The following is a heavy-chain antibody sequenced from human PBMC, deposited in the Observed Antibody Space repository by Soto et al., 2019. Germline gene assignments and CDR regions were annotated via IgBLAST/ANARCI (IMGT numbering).Heavy chain of an antibody. J-gene: IGHJ4*02. CDR1: GFSFSSYA. Sequence: EVQLLESGGGLVQPGGSLRLSCTASGFSFSSYAMSWVRQAPGKGLEWVSGISGGGGSTDYADSVKGRFTISRDKTKNTLYLQMNSLRAEDRALYYCTTDTRNWNGAADYGGQGTLVTVSS. CDR2: ISGGGGST. CDR3: TTDTRNWNGAADY. V-gene: IGHV3-23*01. D-gene: IGHD1-1*01.